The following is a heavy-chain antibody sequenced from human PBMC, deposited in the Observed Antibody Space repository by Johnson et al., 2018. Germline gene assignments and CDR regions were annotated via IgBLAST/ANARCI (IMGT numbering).Heavy chain of an antibody. Sequence: VQLVESGGGLVQPGESLRLSCAAFGFPFSNYWMSWVRQAPGKGVEWVANINLHGNEKYFGDSVKGRFTISRDNAKNSLYLHMNSLRAEDTAVYYCARHYVNTFNMWGQGTMVTVSS. D-gene: IGHD3-16*01. CDR1: GFPFSNYW. J-gene: IGHJ3*02. CDR2: INLHGNEK. V-gene: IGHV3-7*01. CDR3: ARHYVNTFNM.